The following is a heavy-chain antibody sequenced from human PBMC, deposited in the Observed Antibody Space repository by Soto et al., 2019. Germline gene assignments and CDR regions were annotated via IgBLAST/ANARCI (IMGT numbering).Heavy chain of an antibody. D-gene: IGHD3-22*01. CDR1: GYTFTSYG. Sequence: QVQLVQSGAEVKKPGASVKVSCKASGYTFTSYGISWVRQAPGQWLEWMGWISAYNGNTNYAQKLQGRVNMTTDTSTRTAYMELRSLRSDDTAVYYCARIRRYYYDSSGYVYGMDVWGQGTTVTVSS. CDR3: ARIRRYYYDSSGYVYGMDV. CDR2: ISAYNGNT. V-gene: IGHV1-18*01. J-gene: IGHJ6*02.